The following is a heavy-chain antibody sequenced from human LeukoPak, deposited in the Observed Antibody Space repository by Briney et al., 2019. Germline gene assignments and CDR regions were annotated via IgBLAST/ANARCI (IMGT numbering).Heavy chain of an antibody. CDR3: ARDWADSSGGDY. Sequence: GASVKVSCKASGYTFTSYYMHWVRQAPGQGLEWMGWMNPNSGNTGYAQKFQGRVTMTRNTSISTAYMELSSLRSEDTAVYYCARDWADSSGGDYWGQGTLVTVSS. D-gene: IGHD6-19*01. CDR1: GYTFTSYY. V-gene: IGHV1-8*02. J-gene: IGHJ4*02. CDR2: MNPNSGNT.